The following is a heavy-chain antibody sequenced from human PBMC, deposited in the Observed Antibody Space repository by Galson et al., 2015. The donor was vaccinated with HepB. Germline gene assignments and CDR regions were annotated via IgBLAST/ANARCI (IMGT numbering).Heavy chain of an antibody. CDR2: ISGSGGST. V-gene: IGHV3-23*01. Sequence: SLRLSCAASGFTFSSYTMSWVRQAPGKGLEWVSAISGSGGSTYYADSVKGRFTISRDNSKNTLYLQMNSLRAEDTAVYYCAKYTYCSGGSCYNDAFDIWGQGTMVTVSS. D-gene: IGHD2-15*01. CDR3: AKYTYCSGGSCYNDAFDI. CDR1: GFTFSSYT. J-gene: IGHJ3*02.